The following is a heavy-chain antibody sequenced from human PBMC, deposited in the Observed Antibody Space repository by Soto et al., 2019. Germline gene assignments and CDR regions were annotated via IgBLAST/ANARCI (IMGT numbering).Heavy chain of an antibody. J-gene: IGHJ5*02. Sequence: PGGSLRLSCAASGFTFSSYAMSWIRQAPGKWLEWVSAISGSGGSTYYADSVKGRFTISRDNSKNTLYLQMNSLRAEDTAVYYCAKRETYYYGSGSYAMYNWFDPWGQGXLVTVYS. CDR2: ISGSGGST. CDR3: AKRETYYYGSGSYAMYNWFDP. V-gene: IGHV3-23*01. CDR1: GFTFSSYA. D-gene: IGHD3-10*01.